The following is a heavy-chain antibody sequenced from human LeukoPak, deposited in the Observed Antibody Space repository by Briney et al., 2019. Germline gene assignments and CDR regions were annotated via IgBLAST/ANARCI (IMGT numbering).Heavy chain of an antibody. V-gene: IGHV3-21*01. CDR2: ISSSSSYI. D-gene: IGHD6-13*01. CDR3: ARDQIAADYYYYYYMDV. Sequence: GGSLRLSCAASGFTFSSYSMNWVRQAPGKGLEWVSSISSSSSYIYYADSVKGRFTISRDNAKNSLYLQMNSLRAEDTAVYYCARDQIAADYYYYYYMDVWGKGTTVTVSS. J-gene: IGHJ6*03. CDR1: GFTFSSYS.